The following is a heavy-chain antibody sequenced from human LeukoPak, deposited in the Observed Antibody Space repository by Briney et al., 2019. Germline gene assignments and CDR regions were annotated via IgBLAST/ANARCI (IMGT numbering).Heavy chain of an antibody. Sequence: SQTLSLTCTVSGGSINSGGYYWSWIRQHPGKGLEWIGYIYYSGSTYYNPSLKSRVTISVDTSKNQFSLKLSSVTAADTAVYYCARALYYDSSGYYWAIFYGMDVWGQGTTVTVSS. J-gene: IGHJ6*02. CDR3: ARALYYDSSGYYWAIFYGMDV. D-gene: IGHD3-22*01. CDR1: GGSINSGGYY. V-gene: IGHV4-31*03. CDR2: IYYSGST.